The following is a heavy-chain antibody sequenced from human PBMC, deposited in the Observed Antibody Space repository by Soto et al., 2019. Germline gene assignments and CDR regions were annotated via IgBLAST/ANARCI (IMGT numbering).Heavy chain of an antibody. CDR3: AAADPNDYVPNDYPVDV. V-gene: IGHV4-59*01. CDR2: VYYRGST. J-gene: IGHJ6*04. Sequence: QVQLQEAGPGLVKPSETLSLTCTVSGASISNYYWSWIRQPPGKGLEWIGYVYYRGSTNYNPSLKVRVPISVDTSRNRVSLRLTSVTAADPAVYYCAAADPNDYVPNDYPVDVWGRGITVTVPS. CDR1: GASISNYY. D-gene: IGHD4-17*01.